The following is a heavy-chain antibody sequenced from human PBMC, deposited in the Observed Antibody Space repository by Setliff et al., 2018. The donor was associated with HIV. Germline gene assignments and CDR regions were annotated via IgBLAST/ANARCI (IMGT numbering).Heavy chain of an antibody. CDR2: ISTYSDET. J-gene: IGHJ6*02. CDR1: GYTFTSYD. D-gene: IGHD3-3*01. V-gene: IGHV1-18*01. CDR3: ARFGNFWPYGMDV. Sequence: ASVKVSCKASGYTFTSYDINWVRQAPGQGLEWMGWISTYSDETSYAQKLQGRVTMTTDTSTSTAYMELRSLRSDDTAVYFCARFGNFWPYGMDVWGQGTTGTVSS.